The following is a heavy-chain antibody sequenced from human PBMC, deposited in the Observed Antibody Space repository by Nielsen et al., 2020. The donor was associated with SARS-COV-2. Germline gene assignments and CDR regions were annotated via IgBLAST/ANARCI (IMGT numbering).Heavy chain of an antibody. CDR3: ASLWELTDY. Sequence: GESLKISCAASGFTFSSYAMSWVRQAPGKELEWVGRTRNKANSYTTEYAASVKGRFTISRDDSKNSLYLQMNSLKTEDTAVYYCASLWELTDYWGQGTLVTVSS. D-gene: IGHD1-26*01. J-gene: IGHJ4*02. CDR1: GFTFSSYA. V-gene: IGHV3-72*01. CDR2: TRNKANSYTT.